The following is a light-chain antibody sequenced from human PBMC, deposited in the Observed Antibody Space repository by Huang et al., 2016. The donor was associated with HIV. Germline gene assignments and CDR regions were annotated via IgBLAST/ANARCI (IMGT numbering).Light chain of an antibody. CDR2: RAS. V-gene: IGKV3-15*01. CDR3: QHYNNWPWWT. CDR1: QSVTSN. Sequence: EVVMTLSPAILSVSPGERATLSCRASQSVTSNLAWYQQKPGQAPRLLIYRASTRATGIPARFSGSGSGTEFTLTISSLQSEDFAVYYCQHYNNWPWWTFGQGTKVEIK. J-gene: IGKJ1*01.